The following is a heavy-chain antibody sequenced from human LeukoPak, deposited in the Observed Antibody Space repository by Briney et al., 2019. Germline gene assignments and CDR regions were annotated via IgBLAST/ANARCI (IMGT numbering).Heavy chain of an antibody. V-gene: IGHV4-34*01. Sequence: SETLSLTCAVYGGSFSGYYWSWIRQPPGKGLEWIGEINHSGSTNYNPSLKSRVTISVDTSKNQFSLKLSSVTAADTAVYYCATGPSRIAAAGRPKHYFDYWGQGTLVTVSS. CDR2: INHSGST. D-gene: IGHD6-13*01. CDR1: GGSFSGYY. CDR3: ATGPSRIAAAGRPKHYFDY. J-gene: IGHJ4*02.